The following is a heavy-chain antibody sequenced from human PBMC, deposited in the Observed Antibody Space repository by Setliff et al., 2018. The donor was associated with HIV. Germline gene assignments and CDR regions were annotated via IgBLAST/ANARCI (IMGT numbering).Heavy chain of an antibody. CDR1: GFTLSNFD. CDR2: ITGSGGGT. D-gene: IGHD5-12*01. Sequence: GESVKISCAASGFTLSNFDISWVRQAPGKGLEWVSIITGSGGGTSYADSVKGRFTISRDNSKNTLYLQMNSLRADDTALYYCARRDIVATIKGGGNPYYFDCWGQGTLVTVSS. CDR3: ARRDIVATIKGGGNPYYFDC. J-gene: IGHJ4*02. V-gene: IGHV3-23*01.